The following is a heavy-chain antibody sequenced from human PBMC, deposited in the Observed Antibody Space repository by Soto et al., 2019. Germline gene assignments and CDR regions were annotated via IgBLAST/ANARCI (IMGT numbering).Heavy chain of an antibody. Sequence: EVQLVESGGGLVKPGGSLRLSCAASGFTFSSYSMNWVRQAPGKGLEWVSSISSSSSYIYYADSVKGRFTISRDNAKNSLYLQMNSLRAEDTAVYYCERYPPGYSYGYGLGYWGQGTLVTVSS. CDR3: ERYPPGYSYGYGLGY. D-gene: IGHD5-18*01. CDR2: ISSSSSYI. V-gene: IGHV3-21*01. CDR1: GFTFSSYS. J-gene: IGHJ4*02.